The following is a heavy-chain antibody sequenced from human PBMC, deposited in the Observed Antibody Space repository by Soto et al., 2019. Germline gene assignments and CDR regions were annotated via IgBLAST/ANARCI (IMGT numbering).Heavy chain of an antibody. Sequence: EVQLLESGGGLVQPGGSLRLSCAASGFTFVNYAMNWVRQAPGKGLEWVATLSGSGTSTYYADSVKGRFTISRDNSRNTLYPQMNSLRAEDTAVYYCAKGTSNSGWFNPFDYWGQGTLVTVSS. CDR3: AKGTSNSGWFNPFDY. CDR1: GFTFVNYA. V-gene: IGHV3-23*01. CDR2: LSGSGTST. J-gene: IGHJ4*02. D-gene: IGHD6-19*01.